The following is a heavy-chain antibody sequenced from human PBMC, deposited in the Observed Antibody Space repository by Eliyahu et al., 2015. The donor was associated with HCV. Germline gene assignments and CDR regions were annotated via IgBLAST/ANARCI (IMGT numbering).Heavy chain of an antibody. Sequence: QVQLQESGPGLVKPSETLSLTCAVXGYSISSGYYWGWIRQPPGKGLEWIGSIYHSGSTYYNPSLKSRVTISVDTSKNQFSLKLSSVTAADTAVYYCARVPRVVATIGYWGQGTLVTVSS. V-gene: IGHV4-38-2*01. CDR3: ARVPRVVATIGY. J-gene: IGHJ4*02. CDR2: IYHSGST. D-gene: IGHD5-12*01. CDR1: GYSISSGYY.